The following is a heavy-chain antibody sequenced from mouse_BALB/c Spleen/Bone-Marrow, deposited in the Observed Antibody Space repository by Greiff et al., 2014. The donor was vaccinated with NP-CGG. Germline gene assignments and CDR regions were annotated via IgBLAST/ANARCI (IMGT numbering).Heavy chain of an antibody. V-gene: IGHV14-3*02. CDR3: ASYVFGYYFDY. Sequence: SGAELVKPGASVKLSCTASGFNIKDTYMHWVKKRTYQGLEWIGRIDPANVNTKYDPKFQGKATITADTSSNTAYLQLNSLTSEDTAVYYCASYVFGYYFDYWGQGTTLTVSS. CDR2: IDPANVNT. J-gene: IGHJ2*01. CDR1: GFNIKDTY.